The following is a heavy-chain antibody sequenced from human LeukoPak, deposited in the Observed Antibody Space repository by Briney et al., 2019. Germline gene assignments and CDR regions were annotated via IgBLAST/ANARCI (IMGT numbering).Heavy chain of an antibody. J-gene: IGHJ6*02. Sequence: GGSLRLSCAASGFTVSSNYMSWVRQAPGKGLEWVSVIYSGGSTYYADSVKGRFTISRDNSKNTLYLQMNSLRAEDTAVYYCAKELGVRGVILDYYYGMDVWGQGTTVTVSS. D-gene: IGHD3-10*01. CDR2: IYSGGST. CDR3: AKELGVRGVILDYYYGMDV. V-gene: IGHV3-53*01. CDR1: GFTVSSNY.